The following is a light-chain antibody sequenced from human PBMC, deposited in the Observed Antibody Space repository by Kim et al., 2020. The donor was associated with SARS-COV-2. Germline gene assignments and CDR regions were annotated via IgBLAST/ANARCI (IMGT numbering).Light chain of an antibody. CDR1: HDISNY. CDR2: DAS. J-gene: IGKJ3*01. V-gene: IGKV1-33*01. Sequence: ASVGDRLTNTCQASHDISNYLSWYQQKPGIAPKLLIVDASDLEAGVPSRFSGSGFGTDFSLTISALQPEDIATYFCHQYNDFPFTFGPGTKVDIK. CDR3: HQYNDFPFT.